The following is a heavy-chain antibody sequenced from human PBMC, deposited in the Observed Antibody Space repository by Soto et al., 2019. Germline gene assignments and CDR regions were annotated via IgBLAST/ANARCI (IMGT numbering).Heavy chain of an antibody. CDR2: VWYDGSNK. V-gene: IGHV3-33*01. CDR1: GFTFSSYG. D-gene: IGHD2-2*01. J-gene: IGHJ6*02. Sequence: QVQLVESGGGVIQPGRSLRLSCAASGFTFSSYGMHWVRQAPGKGLEWVAGVWYDGSNKYYADSVKGRFTISRDNSKKTLSLEMNSLRAEDMTVYYCARESGSTSYYYYGMDVWGQGTTVTVSS. CDR3: ARESGSTSYYYYGMDV.